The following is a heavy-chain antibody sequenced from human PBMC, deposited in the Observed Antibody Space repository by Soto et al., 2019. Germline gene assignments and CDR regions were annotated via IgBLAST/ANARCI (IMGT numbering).Heavy chain of an antibody. J-gene: IGHJ4*02. CDR1: GGSISSSSYY. CDR2: IYYSGST. D-gene: IGHD3-3*01. V-gene: IGHV4-39*01. CDR3: ARQPYDFWSLFDY. Sequence: PSETLSLTCTVSGGSISSSSYYWGWIRQPPGKGLEWIGSIYYSGSTYYNPSLKSRVTISVDTSKNQFSLKLSSVTAADTAVYYCARQPYDFWSLFDYWGQGTLVTVSS.